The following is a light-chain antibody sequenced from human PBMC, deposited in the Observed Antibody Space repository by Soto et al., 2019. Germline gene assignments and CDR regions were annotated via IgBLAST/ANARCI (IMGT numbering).Light chain of an antibody. Sequence: QSALTQPPSSSGSPGQSVTISCTGSSSDVGAYNYVSWYQQHPGKDPKLMISEVNKRPSGVPDRFSGSKSGNTASLTVSGLQAEDEADYYCTSYTGSNSVVFGGGTKLTVL. V-gene: IGLV2-8*01. CDR3: TSYTGSNSVV. J-gene: IGLJ2*01. CDR1: SSDVGAYNY. CDR2: EVN.